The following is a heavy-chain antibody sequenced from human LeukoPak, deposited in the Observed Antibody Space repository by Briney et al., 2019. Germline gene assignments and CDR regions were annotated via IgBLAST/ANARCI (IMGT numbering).Heavy chain of an antibody. CDR3: AKDRVGIAAAGPTSDYFDY. J-gene: IGHJ4*02. Sequence: GSLSLSCAASGFTFSSYAMSWVRPAPGKGLEWVSAISGSGGSTYYADSVKGRFTISRDNSKNTLYLQMNSLRAEDTAVYYCAKDRVGIAAAGPTSDYFDYWGQGTLVTVSS. CDR1: GFTFSSYA. V-gene: IGHV3-23*01. D-gene: IGHD6-13*01. CDR2: ISGSGGST.